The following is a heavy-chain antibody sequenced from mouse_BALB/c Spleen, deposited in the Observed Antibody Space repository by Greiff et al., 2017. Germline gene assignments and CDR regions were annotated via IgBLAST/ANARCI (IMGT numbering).Heavy chain of an antibody. CDR1: GFTFRDYG. J-gene: IGHJ1*01. CDR3: ARERDEYFDV. V-gene: IGHV5-15*02. CDR2: LSNLAYSI. Sequence: EVKLVASGGGLVQPGGSRKLSCAASGFTFRDYGMAWVRQAPGKGPEWVAFLSNLAYSIYYADTVTGRFTISRENAKNTLYLEMSSLRSEDTAMYYCARERDEYFDVWGAGTTVTVSS.